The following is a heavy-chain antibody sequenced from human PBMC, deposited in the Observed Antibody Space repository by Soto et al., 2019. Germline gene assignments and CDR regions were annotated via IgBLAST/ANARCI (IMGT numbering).Heavy chain of an antibody. J-gene: IGHJ4*02. Sequence: ASVKVSCKASGYTFSGFYMHWVLQAPGQGLEWMGWINPNSGGTKSAEKFQGRVTMTRDTSISTAYMELSSLTSDDTAVYYCASAAVTGTAGLDFWGQGTQVTVSS. CDR3: ASAAVTGTAGLDF. D-gene: IGHD6-19*01. CDR2: INPNSGGT. CDR1: GYTFSGFY. V-gene: IGHV1-2*02.